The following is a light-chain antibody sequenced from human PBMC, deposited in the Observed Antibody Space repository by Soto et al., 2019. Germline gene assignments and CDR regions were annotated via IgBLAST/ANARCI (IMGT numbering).Light chain of an antibody. J-gene: IGKJ1*01. CDR3: QQSYSTPRT. CDR1: QSIKSW. CDR2: EAS. V-gene: IGKV1-5*03. Sequence: DIQMTQSPSTLSASVGDRVTITCRASQSIKSWLAWYQQKPGKAPKLLIYEASSLESGVPSRFGGSGSGTEFTLTISSLQPEDFATYYCQQSYSTPRTFGQGTKVDIK.